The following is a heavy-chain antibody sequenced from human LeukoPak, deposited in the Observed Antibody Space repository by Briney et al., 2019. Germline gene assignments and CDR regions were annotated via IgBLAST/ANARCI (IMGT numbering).Heavy chain of an antibody. CDR1: GFTFSSYS. CDR3: AKSLYSGYDYPSGY. D-gene: IGHD5-12*01. Sequence: GGSLRLSCAASGFTFSSYSMNWVRQAPGKGLEWVSYISSSSSTIYYADSVKGRFTISRDNAKNSLYLQMNSLGAEDTALYYCAKSLYSGYDYPSGYWGQGTLVTVSS. J-gene: IGHJ4*02. V-gene: IGHV3-48*04. CDR2: ISSSSSTI.